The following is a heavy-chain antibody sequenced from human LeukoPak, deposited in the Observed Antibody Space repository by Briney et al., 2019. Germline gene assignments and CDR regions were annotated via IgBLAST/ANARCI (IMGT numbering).Heavy chain of an antibody. J-gene: IGHJ4*02. CDR3: ARDRVGRGAPKGIDY. CDR2: ISAYNGNT. V-gene: IGHV1-18*01. Sequence: ASVKVSCKASGYTFTSYCVSWVRHAPGQGIEWMGWISAYNGNTNYAQKLQGRVTMTTDTSTSTAYMELRSLRSDDTAVYYCARDRVGRGAPKGIDYWGQGTLVTVSS. D-gene: IGHD1-26*01. CDR1: GYTFTSYC.